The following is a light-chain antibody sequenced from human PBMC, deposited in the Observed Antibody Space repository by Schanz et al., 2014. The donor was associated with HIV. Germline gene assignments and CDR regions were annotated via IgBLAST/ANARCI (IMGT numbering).Light chain of an antibody. CDR2: GAS. CDR3: QQYSRSPWT. Sequence: EIVLTQSPGTLSLSPGERATLSCRASQSVSSSYLAWYQQKPGQAPRLLIYGASSRATGIPERFSGSGSGIFFTLTISRLQPEDLAMYFCQQYSRSPWTFGQGTKVDI. J-gene: IGKJ1*01. CDR1: QSVSSSY. V-gene: IGKV3-20*01.